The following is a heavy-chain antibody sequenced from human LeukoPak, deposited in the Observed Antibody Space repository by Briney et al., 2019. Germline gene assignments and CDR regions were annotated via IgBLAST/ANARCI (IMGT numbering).Heavy chain of an antibody. V-gene: IGHV4-59*11. Sequence: GSLRLSCSASGFTFSSLGMHWVRQAPGEGLEWIGYIYSSGSTNYSPSLKSRVTIAVDTSKNQFSLKLSSVTAADTAVYYCARHYRPYFFDYWGQGILVTVSS. D-gene: IGHD3-16*02. CDR3: ARHYRPYFFDY. CDR2: IYSSGST. CDR1: GFTFSSLG. J-gene: IGHJ4*02.